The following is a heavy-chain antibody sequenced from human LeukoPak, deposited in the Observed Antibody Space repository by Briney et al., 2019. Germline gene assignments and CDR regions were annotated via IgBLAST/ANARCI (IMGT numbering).Heavy chain of an antibody. CDR1: GYTFTSYG. J-gene: IGHJ4*02. V-gene: IGHV1-18*01. CDR3: ARFTPRLTREKFDY. Sequence: ASVKVSCKASGYTFTSYGISWVRQAPGQGLEWMGWISAYNGNTKYAQKFQGRVTMTTGTSTSTAYMELRSLRSDDTAVYYCARFTPRLTREKFDYWGQGTLVTVSS. D-gene: IGHD2-2*01. CDR2: ISAYNGNT.